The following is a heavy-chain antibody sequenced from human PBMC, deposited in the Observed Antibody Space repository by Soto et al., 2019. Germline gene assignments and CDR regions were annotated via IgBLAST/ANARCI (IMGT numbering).Heavy chain of an antibody. CDR2: ISIDGSTT. Sequence: EVQLVQSGGGLVQPGGSLRLSCVASGFDLSSYWMHWVRQAPGKGLLWVSRISIDGSTTTYADSVEGRFTISRDNAKNTLYLQLNSLRGEDTAVYYCARQGSHQFFQYWGQGTLVTVSS. J-gene: IGHJ1*01. CDR1: GFDLSSYW. V-gene: IGHV3-74*01. CDR3: ARQGSHQFFQY.